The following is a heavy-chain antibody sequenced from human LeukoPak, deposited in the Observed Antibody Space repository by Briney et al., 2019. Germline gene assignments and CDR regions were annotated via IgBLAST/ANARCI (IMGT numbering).Heavy chain of an antibody. CDR1: GHTFSNYA. J-gene: IGHJ5*02. V-gene: IGHV1-3*01. CDR3: AFTTYYYDSSGYPSRWLDP. CDR2: INAGKGNT. Sequence: GASVKVSCTASGHTFSNYAIHWVRQAPGQRLEWMGWINAGKGNTKYSQKFQGRVTITRDTSAATAYMELSSLRSEDTAVYYCAFTTYYYDSSGYPSRWLDPWGQGTLVTVSS. D-gene: IGHD3-22*01.